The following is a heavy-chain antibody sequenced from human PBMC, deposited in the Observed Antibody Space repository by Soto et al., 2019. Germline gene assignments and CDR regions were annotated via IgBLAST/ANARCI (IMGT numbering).Heavy chain of an antibody. V-gene: IGHV1-69*13. Sequence: SVKVSCKASGGTFSSYAISWVLQAPGQGLEWMGGIIPIFGTANYAQKFQGRVTITADESTSTAYMELSSLRSEDTAVYYCARCPPGYSSGWYFDYWGQGTLVTVSS. CDR2: IIPIFGTA. CDR1: GGTFSSYA. CDR3: ARCPPGYSSGWYFDY. D-gene: IGHD6-19*01. J-gene: IGHJ4*02.